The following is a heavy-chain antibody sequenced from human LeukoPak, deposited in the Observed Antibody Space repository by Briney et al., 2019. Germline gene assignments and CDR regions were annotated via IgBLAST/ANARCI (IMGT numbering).Heavy chain of an antibody. CDR3: ALITMVRGVFPYYFDY. Sequence: SETLPLTCTVSGGSISSSSYYWGWIRQPPGKGLEWIGSIYYSGSTYYNPSLKSRVTISVDTSKNQFSLKLSSVTAADTAVYYCALITMVRGVFPYYFDYWGQGTLVTVSS. CDR1: GGSISSSSYY. D-gene: IGHD3-10*01. V-gene: IGHV4-39*01. J-gene: IGHJ4*02. CDR2: IYYSGST.